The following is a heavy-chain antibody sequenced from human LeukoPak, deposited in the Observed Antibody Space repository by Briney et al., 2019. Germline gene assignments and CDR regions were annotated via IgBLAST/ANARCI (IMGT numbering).Heavy chain of an antibody. CDR2: ITGDGVGT. V-gene: IGHV3-23*01. Sequence: GRSLRLSCAASGFTFSTYGMHWVRQAPGRGLEWVSAITGDGVGTRYADSVKGRFTVSRDNFKNTLYLQMNSLRAGDTAVYYCAKDPNGDYVGAFDFWGQGTLVTVSS. D-gene: IGHD4-17*01. J-gene: IGHJ3*01. CDR3: AKDPNGDYVGAFDF. CDR1: GFTFSTYG.